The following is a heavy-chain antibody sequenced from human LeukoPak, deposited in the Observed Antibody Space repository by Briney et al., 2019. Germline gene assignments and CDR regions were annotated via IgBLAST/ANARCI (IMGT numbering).Heavy chain of an antibody. Sequence: LPGGSLRLACAAYGFTFSSYAMGWGRQAPGRGLEWVSAISGSGGSTNYADSVKGRFTISRDNSKNTLYLQMNSLRAEDTAVYYCAKAAAKNIVVVVAAAGYYYYGMDVWGQGTTVTVSS. CDR1: GFTFSSYA. CDR2: ISGSGGST. D-gene: IGHD2-15*01. CDR3: AKAAAKNIVVVVAAAGYYYYGMDV. J-gene: IGHJ6*02. V-gene: IGHV3-23*01.